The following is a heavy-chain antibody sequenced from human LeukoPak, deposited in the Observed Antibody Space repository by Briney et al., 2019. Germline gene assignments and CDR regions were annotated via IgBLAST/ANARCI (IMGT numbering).Heavy chain of an antibody. D-gene: IGHD2-8*01. J-gene: IGHJ4*02. Sequence: SETLSLTCTVSGGSISSSSYYWGWIRQPPGQGLEWIGSIYYSGSTYYNPSLKSRVTISVDTSKNQFSLKLSSVTAADTAVYYCASSNHGYFDYWGQGTLVTVSS. CDR3: ASSNHGYFDY. CDR1: GGSISSSSYY. V-gene: IGHV4-39*01. CDR2: IYYSGST.